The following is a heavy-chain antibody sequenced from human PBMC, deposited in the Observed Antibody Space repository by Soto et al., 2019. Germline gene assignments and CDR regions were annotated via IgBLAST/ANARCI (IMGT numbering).Heavy chain of an antibody. CDR1: GGSFSGYY. CDR3: ARGRFGYYGSGSYYNRNNWFDP. J-gene: IGHJ5*02. Sequence: QVQLQQWGAGLLKPSETLSLTCAVYGGSFSGYYWSWIRQPPGKGLEWIGEINHSGSTNYNPSLKSRVTISVHTSKNQFSLKLSSVTAADTAVYYCARGRFGYYGSGSYYNRNNWFDPWGQGTLVTVSS. CDR2: INHSGST. V-gene: IGHV4-34*01. D-gene: IGHD3-10*01.